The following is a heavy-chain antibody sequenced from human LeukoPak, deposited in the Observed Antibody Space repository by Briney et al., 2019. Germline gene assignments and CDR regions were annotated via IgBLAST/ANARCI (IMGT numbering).Heavy chain of an antibody. CDR2: IANDGRDK. CDR3: AKDSKITSADYYFDY. Sequence: GGSLRLSCAASGFTFSNAWMNWVRQAPGKGLEWVTVIANDGRDKKYADSVRGRFTISRDNSKNTVYLQMDSLRVEDMAVYYCAKDSKITSADYYFDYWGLGTLVTVSS. V-gene: IGHV3-30*18. CDR1: GFTFSNAW. J-gene: IGHJ4*02. D-gene: IGHD6-13*01.